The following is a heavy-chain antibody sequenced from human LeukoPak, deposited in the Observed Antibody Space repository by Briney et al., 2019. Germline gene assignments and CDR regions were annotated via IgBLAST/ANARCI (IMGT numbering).Heavy chain of an antibody. V-gene: IGHV4-4*02. Sequence: PSETLSLTCAVSGGSLSSSYWWTWVRQPPGKGLEWVGEIDHSGSTNYNPSLKSRLTLSVDKSKNQFSLNLSAVTAADTAVYYCAAAAVAVDYWGQGTLVTVSS. D-gene: IGHD6-19*01. CDR3: AAAAVAVDY. CDR1: GGSLSSSYW. J-gene: IGHJ4*02. CDR2: IDHSGST.